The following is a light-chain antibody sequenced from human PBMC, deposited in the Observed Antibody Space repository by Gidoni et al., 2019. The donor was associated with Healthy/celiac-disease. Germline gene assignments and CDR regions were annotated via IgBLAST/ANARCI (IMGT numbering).Light chain of an antibody. J-gene: IGKJ3*01. CDR2: AAS. CDR3: QQSYSTLFT. CDR1: QSISSY. V-gene: IGKV1-39*01. Sequence: DIQMTKSPSSLSASVGDRVTITFRASQSISSYLNWYQQKPGKAPKLLIYAASSLQSGVPSRFSGSGSGTDFTLTISSLQPEDFATYYCQQSYSTLFTFGPGTKVDIK.